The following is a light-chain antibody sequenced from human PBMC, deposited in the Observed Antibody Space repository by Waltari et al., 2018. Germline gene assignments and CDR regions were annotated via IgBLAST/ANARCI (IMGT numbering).Light chain of an antibody. CDR2: WAS. Sequence: DIVMTRSPDSLPVSLSERATIICKSSQSVLYSSNNKNYLAWYQQNPGQPPKLLIYWASTRESWVPDRFSGSGSGTDFTLTISSLQAEDVAVYYCQQYYSTPSFGQGTKLEIK. CDR1: QSVLYSSNNKNY. CDR3: QQYYSTPS. V-gene: IGKV4-1*01. J-gene: IGKJ2*01.